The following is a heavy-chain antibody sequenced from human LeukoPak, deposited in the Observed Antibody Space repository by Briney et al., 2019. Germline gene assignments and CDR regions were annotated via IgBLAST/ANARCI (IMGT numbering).Heavy chain of an antibody. J-gene: IGHJ3*02. CDR2: ISISSNYI. Sequence: NRGGSLRLSCAASGFTFSSYEMNWVRQAPGNGLEWVSSISISSNYIYYADSVKGRFTISRDNAKNSLYLQVNSLRAEDTAVYYCARGSRFGVVGRDAFDIWGQGTVVTVSS. CDR3: ARGSRFGVVGRDAFDI. CDR1: GFTFSSYE. D-gene: IGHD3-3*01. V-gene: IGHV3-21*01.